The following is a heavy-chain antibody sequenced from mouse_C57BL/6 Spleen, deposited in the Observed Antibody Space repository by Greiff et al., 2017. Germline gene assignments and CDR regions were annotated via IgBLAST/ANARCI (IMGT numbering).Heavy chain of an antibody. J-gene: IGHJ4*01. CDR2: IYPGDGDT. CDR1: GYAFSSYW. CDR3: ARKNYHGSTRYAMDL. D-gene: IGHD1-1*01. Sequence: QVQLQQSGAELVKPGASVKISCKASGYAFSSYWMNWVKQRPGKGLEWIGQIYPGDGDTNYNGKFKGKATLTADKSSSTAYMQLSSLTSEDSAVYLCARKNYHGSTRYAMDLWGKGTSDTVSS. V-gene: IGHV1-80*01.